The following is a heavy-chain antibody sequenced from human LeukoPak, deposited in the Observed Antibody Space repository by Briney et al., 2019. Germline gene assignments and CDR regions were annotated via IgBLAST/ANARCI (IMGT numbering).Heavy chain of an antibody. CDR2: ISSSGSSI. J-gene: IGHJ3*02. V-gene: IGHV3-21*01. Sequence: PGGSLRLSCAASGFSLSSHTINWVRQAPGKGLEWVSSISSSGSSIYYADSLRGRFTISRDNAKNSLFLQMHSLRAEDTAVYYCATLTTVTHDAFDIWGQGTMVTVSS. D-gene: IGHD4-17*01. CDR1: GFSLSSHT. CDR3: ATLTTVTHDAFDI.